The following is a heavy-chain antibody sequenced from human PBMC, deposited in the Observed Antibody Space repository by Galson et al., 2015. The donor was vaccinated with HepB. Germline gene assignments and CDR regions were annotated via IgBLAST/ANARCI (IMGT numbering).Heavy chain of an antibody. CDR2: ISSSSSYI. CDR3: AKLIAVAGKDYYYYGMDV. D-gene: IGHD6-19*01. J-gene: IGHJ6*02. Sequence: SLRLSCAASGFTFSSYSMNWVRQAPGKGLEWVSSISSSSSYIYYADSVKGRFTISRDNAKNSLYLQMNSLRAEDTAVYYCAKLIAVAGKDYYYYGMDVWGQGTTVTVSS. V-gene: IGHV3-21*01. CDR1: GFTFSSYS.